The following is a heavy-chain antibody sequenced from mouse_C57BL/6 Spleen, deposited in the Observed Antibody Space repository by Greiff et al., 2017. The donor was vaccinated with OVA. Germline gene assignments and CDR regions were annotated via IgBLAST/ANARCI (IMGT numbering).Heavy chain of an antibody. Sequence: VQLQESGAELVKPGASVKISCKASGYAFSSYWMNWVKQRPGKGLEWIGQIYPGDGDTNYNGKFKGKATLTADKSSSTAYMQLSSLTSEDSAVYFCARSGDGYYVAYWGQGTLVTVSA. D-gene: IGHD2-3*01. CDR3: ARSGDGYYVAY. V-gene: IGHV1-80*01. CDR1: GYAFSSYW. J-gene: IGHJ3*01. CDR2: IYPGDGDT.